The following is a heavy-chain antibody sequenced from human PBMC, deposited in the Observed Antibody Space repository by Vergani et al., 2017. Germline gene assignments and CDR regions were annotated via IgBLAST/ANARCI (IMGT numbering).Heavy chain of an antibody. CDR2: IHTSGST. V-gene: IGHV4-61*02. D-gene: IGHD2-15*01. Sequence: QVQLQESGPGLVKPSQTLSLTCTVSGGSINSHNYYWSWIRQPAGKGLEWIGRIHTSGSTNYNPSLKSRVTMSEDTSKNQFSLNLASVTAADTAVYFCARGSCLGGSCYKPLFNYWDQGVLITDSS. CDR1: GGSINSHNYY. CDR3: ARGSCLGGSCYKPLFNY. J-gene: IGHJ4*02.